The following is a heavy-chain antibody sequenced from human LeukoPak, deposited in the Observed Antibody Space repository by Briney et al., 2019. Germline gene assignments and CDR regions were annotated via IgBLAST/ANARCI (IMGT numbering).Heavy chain of an antibody. V-gene: IGHV1-18*01. Sequence: ASVKVSCKASGYVFSNYGLAWLRRAPGQGLQWLGWISTFNGNTNHAQILQDRVTMTTDTSTNTAYLELRSLRSDDTAVYYCARRHLIGNGYFDHWGQGTLVTVSS. J-gene: IGHJ4*02. CDR3: ARRHLIGNGYFDH. CDR2: ISTFNGNT. CDR1: GYVFSNYG. D-gene: IGHD4-23*01.